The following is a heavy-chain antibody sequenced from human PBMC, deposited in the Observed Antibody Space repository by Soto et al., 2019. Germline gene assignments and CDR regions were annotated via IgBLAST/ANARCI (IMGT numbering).Heavy chain of an antibody. CDR3: VRDSGNGWKDY. CDR2: IDHSGST. J-gene: IGHJ4*02. Sequence: QVQLQESGPGLVKPSGTLSLTCAVSGGSISSTNWWNWVRQPPGKGLEWIGEIDHSGSTNYNPSLKSRVTMAVAKPKDQFSLELSSVTAADTAVYYCVRDSGNGWKDYWGQGTLVTVSS. V-gene: IGHV4-4*02. CDR1: GGSISSTNW. D-gene: IGHD6-19*01.